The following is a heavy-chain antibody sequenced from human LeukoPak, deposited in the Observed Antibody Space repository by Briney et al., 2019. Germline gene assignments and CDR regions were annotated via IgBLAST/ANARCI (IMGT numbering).Heavy chain of an antibody. J-gene: IGHJ4*02. D-gene: IGHD4-23*01. Sequence: GGSLRLSCEVSGFIFSYYGMNWVRQAPGKGLEWVSAISDSGDATYYADSVKGRFTISRDNSKSTLYLQMNNLRAEATALYYCAKERGHSKPFDYWGQGTLVTVSS. CDR2: ISDSGDAT. CDR1: GFIFSYYG. CDR3: AKERGHSKPFDY. V-gene: IGHV3-23*01.